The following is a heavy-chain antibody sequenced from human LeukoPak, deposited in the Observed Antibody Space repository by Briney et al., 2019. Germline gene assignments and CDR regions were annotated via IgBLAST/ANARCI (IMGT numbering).Heavy chain of an antibody. V-gene: IGHV3-30*18. Sequence: GGSLRLSCAASGYTFSNSGMHWVRQAPGKGLEWVAVISFDGSNKNFADSVKGRFTVSRDNSKNTLYLQMNSLRAEDSAVYYCAKDLGSRPRYWYFDLWGRGTLVTVSS. J-gene: IGHJ2*01. CDR3: AKDLGSRPRYWYFDL. CDR1: GYTFSNSG. CDR2: ISFDGSNK. D-gene: IGHD3-10*01.